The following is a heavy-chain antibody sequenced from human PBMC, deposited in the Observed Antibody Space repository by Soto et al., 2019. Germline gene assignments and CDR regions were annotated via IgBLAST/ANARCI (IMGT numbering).Heavy chain of an antibody. CDR1: GYTFIGYY. D-gene: IGHD1-1*01. CDR2: INPNSGGT. CDR3: ARESLDRDDAFDI. V-gene: IGHV1-2*02. Sequence: ASVKVSCKASGYTFIGYYMHWVRQAPGQGLEWMGWINPNSGGTNSAQKFQGRVTMTRDTSISTAYMELSRLRYDDTAGYYCARESLDRDDAFDIWGQGTMVTVSS. J-gene: IGHJ3*02.